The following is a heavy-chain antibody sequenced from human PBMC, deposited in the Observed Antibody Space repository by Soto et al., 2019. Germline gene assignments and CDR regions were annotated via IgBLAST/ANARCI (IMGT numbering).Heavy chain of an antibody. CDR1: GYTFTSYG. Sequence: VASVKVSCKASGYTFTSYGISWVRQAPGQGLEWMGWISAYNGNTNYAQKLQGRVTMTTDTSTSTAYMELRSLRSDDTAVYYCAREGGSVLLWFGESLYGMDVWGQGTTVTVSS. J-gene: IGHJ6*02. CDR3: AREGGSVLLWFGESLYGMDV. CDR2: ISAYNGNT. D-gene: IGHD3-10*01. V-gene: IGHV1-18*04.